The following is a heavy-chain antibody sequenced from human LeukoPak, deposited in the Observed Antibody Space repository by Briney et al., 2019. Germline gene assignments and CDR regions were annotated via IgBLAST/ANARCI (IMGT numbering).Heavy chain of an antibody. CDR1: GGSIRSFY. V-gene: IGHV4-59*12. CDR3: ARLDDTAMGY. D-gene: IGHD5-18*01. Sequence: SETLSLTCTVSGGSIRSFYWSWIRQPPGKGLEWIGSIYYSGSTYYNPSLKSRVTISVDTSKNQFSLKLSSVTAADTAVYYCARLDDTAMGYWGQGTLVTVSS. J-gene: IGHJ4*02. CDR2: IYYSGST.